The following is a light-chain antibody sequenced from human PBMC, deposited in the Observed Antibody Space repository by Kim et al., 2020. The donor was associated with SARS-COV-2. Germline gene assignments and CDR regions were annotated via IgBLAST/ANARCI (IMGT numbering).Light chain of an antibody. V-gene: IGLV2-14*03. J-gene: IGLJ1*01. CDR1: SSDVGGYNY. CDR3: SSYTASSTFV. CDR2: DVN. Sequence: GQSITISCTGASSDVGGYNYVSWYQQHPGEDPKLMIYDVNKRPSGLSNRFSGSKSGNTASLTISGLQAEDEADYYCSSYTASSTFVFGTGTKVTVL.